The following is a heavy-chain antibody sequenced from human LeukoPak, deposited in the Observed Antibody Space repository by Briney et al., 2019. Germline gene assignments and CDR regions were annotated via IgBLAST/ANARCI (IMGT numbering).Heavy chain of an antibody. V-gene: IGHV3-74*01. CDR1: GFTFSSYW. D-gene: IGHD3-10*01. CDR2: INSDGSST. CDR3: AKGVLLWFGDRGYFDY. J-gene: IGHJ4*02. Sequence: PGGSLRLSCAASGFTFSSYWMHWVRQAPGKGLVWVSRINSDGSSTNYADSVKGRFTISRDNAKKSLYLQMNSLRAEDTALYYCAKGVLLWFGDRGYFDYWGQGTLVAVSS.